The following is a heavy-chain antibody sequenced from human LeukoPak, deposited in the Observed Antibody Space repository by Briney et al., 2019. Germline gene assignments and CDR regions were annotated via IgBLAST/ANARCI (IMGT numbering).Heavy chain of an antibody. D-gene: IGHD3-16*01. CDR3: AKDRLYHYYYYMDV. CDR2: ISSSSATI. V-gene: IGHV3-48*01. CDR1: GFTFSAYN. J-gene: IGHJ6*03. Sequence: QTGGSLRLSCEGSGFTFSAYNMNWVRQAPGKGLESISYISSSSATIFYADSVKGRFTISRDNSKNTLYLQMNSLRAEDTAVYYCAKDRLYHYYYYMDVWGKGTTVTVSS.